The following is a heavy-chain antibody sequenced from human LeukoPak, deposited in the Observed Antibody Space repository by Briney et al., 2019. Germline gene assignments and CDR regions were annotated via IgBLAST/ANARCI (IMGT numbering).Heavy chain of an antibody. Sequence: PGGSLRLSCAASGFTFSSYSMNWVRQAPGKGLEWVSSISSSSSYIYYADSVKGRFTISRDNAKNSLYLQMNSLRAEDTAVYYCARVRGVGYEYSSPCLDYWGQGTLVTVSS. V-gene: IGHV3-21*01. CDR3: ARVRGVGYEYSSPCLDY. CDR2: ISSSSSYI. D-gene: IGHD6-6*01. CDR1: GFTFSSYS. J-gene: IGHJ4*02.